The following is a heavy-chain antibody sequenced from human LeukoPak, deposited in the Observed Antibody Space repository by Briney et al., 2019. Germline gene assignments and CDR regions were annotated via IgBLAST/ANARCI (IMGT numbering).Heavy chain of an antibody. CDR3: ARGPRIPPYNWNYYLSHWFDP. CDR1: GGSISSSSYY. Sequence: SETLSLTCTVSGGSISSSSYYWGWIRQPPGKGLEWIGSIYYSGSTNYNPSLKSRVTISVDTSKNQFSLKLSSVTAADTAVYYCARGPRIPPYNWNYYLSHWFDPWGQGTLVTVSS. V-gene: IGHV4-39*07. J-gene: IGHJ5*02. D-gene: IGHD1-7*01. CDR2: IYYSGST.